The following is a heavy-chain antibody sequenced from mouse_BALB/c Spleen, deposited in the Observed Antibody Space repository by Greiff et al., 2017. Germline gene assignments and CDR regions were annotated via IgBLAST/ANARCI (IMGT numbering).Heavy chain of an antibody. CDR3: ACYDY. CDR1: GYSFTSYY. Sequence: QVQLQQSGPELVKPGASVKISCKSSGYSFTSYYIHWVEQRPGQGLEWIGCIFPGSGNTKYNEKFKGKATLTADTSSSTAYMQLSSLTSEDSAVYFCACYDYWGRGTTLTVSA. D-gene: IGHD1-1*01. V-gene: IGHV1-66*01. J-gene: IGHJ2*01. CDR2: IFPGSGNT.